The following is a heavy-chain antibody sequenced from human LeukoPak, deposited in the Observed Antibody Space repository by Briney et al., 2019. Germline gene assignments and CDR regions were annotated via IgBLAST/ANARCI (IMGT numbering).Heavy chain of an antibody. Sequence: SGGSLRLSCAASGFTFSDYYMSWIRQAPGKGLEWVSYISSSGSTIYYADSVKGRFTISRDNAKNSLYLQMNSLRAEDTAVYYCARDSGPFLWELLTAFDIWGQGTMVTVSS. J-gene: IGHJ3*02. D-gene: IGHD1-26*01. V-gene: IGHV3-11*04. CDR1: GFTFSDYY. CDR3: ARDSGPFLWELLTAFDI. CDR2: ISSSGSTI.